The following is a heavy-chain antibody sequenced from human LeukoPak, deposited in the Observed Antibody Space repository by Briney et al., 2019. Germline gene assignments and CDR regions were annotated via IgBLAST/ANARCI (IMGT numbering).Heavy chain of an antibody. D-gene: IGHD4-23*01. CDR3: ARYKPTTVVIEDAFDI. CDR2: IYPGDSDT. V-gene: IGHV5-51*01. CDR1: GYSFTSYW. Sequence: GESLKISCKGSGYSFTSYWIGWVRQMPGKGLEWMGIIYPGDSDTRYSPSFQGQVTISADKSISTAYLQWSSLKASDTAMYYCARYKPTTVVIEDAFDIWAKGQWSPSLQ. J-gene: IGHJ3*02.